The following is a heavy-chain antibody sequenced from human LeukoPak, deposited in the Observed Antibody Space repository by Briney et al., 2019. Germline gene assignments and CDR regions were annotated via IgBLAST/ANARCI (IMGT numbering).Heavy chain of an antibody. Sequence: ASVKVSCKASGYTFTSYDINWVRQATGQGREWMGWMNPNSGNTGYAQKFQGRVTMTRNTSISTAYMELSSLRSEDTAVYYCARGHSWGSLYYFDYWGQGTLVTVSS. J-gene: IGHJ4*02. CDR3: ARGHSWGSLYYFDY. CDR1: GYTFTSYD. V-gene: IGHV1-8*01. CDR2: MNPNSGNT. D-gene: IGHD3-16*01.